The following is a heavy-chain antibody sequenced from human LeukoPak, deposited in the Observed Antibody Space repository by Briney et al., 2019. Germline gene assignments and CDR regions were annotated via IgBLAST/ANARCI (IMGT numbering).Heavy chain of an antibody. Sequence: PSETLSLTCTVSGYSISSGYYWGWIRQPPGKGLEWIGSIYHSGSTYYNPSLKSRVTISVDKSKNQFSLKLSSVTAADTAVYYCARVDIVPTGLNCFDPWGQGILVTVSS. J-gene: IGHJ5*02. CDR2: IYHSGST. CDR3: ARVDIVPTGLNCFDP. V-gene: IGHV4-38-2*02. CDR1: GYSISSGYY. D-gene: IGHD5-12*01.